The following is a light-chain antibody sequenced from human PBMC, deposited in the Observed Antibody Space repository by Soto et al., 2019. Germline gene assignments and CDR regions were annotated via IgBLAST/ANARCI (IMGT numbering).Light chain of an antibody. CDR3: QTYNSAPLP. V-gene: IGKV1-27*01. CDR2: AAS. Sequence: DIQMTLSPSSLSASEGDRVTITCRSSQGISNYFAWYQQKPGKVPKLLIYAASTLQSGVPSRVSGSGSGTDFTLTISSLQPEDVATYYCQTYNSAPLPFGGGNKAAIK. CDR1: QGISNY. J-gene: IGKJ4*01.